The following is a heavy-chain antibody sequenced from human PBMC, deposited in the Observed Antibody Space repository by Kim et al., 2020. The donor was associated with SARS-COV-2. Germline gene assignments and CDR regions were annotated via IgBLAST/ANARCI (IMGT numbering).Heavy chain of an antibody. CDR1: GFAFNTYA. CDR3: AKDMAAAGLFDF. Sequence: GVSLRLSCAASGFAFNTYAMSWVRLAPGKGLAWVSTISGSGRTPYYADSVKGRFTISRDNSKTTIYLQMNSLRVEDTAVYYCAKDMAAAGLFDFWGQGSLVTVSS. V-gene: IGHV3-23*01. D-gene: IGHD6-13*01. CDR2: ISGSGRTP. J-gene: IGHJ4*02.